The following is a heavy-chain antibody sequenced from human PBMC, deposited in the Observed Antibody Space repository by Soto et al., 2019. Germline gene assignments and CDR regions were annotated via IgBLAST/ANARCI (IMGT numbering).Heavy chain of an antibody. Sequence: GASVKVSCKASGYTFSSYARHWVRQAHGQRLEWMGWINAGYGNTKSSQKFQDRVTISRDTSASTAYMELTSLRSEDTAVYYCARDTGDGTFDFWGQGTLVTVSS. J-gene: IGHJ4*02. CDR2: INAGYGNT. V-gene: IGHV1-3*01. CDR3: ARDTGDGTFDF. CDR1: GYTFSSYA. D-gene: IGHD7-27*01.